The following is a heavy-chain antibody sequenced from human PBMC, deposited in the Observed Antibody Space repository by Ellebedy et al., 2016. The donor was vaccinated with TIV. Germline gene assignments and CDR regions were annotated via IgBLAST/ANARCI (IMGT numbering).Heavy chain of an antibody. CDR3: AGDVYSHDLK. CDR1: GFTFSTYA. D-gene: IGHD5-18*01. J-gene: IGHJ4*02. Sequence: GESLKISCAASGFTFSTYAMHWVRQAPGKGLEWVAVISYDGSNKYYADSVKGRFTISRDNAKNSLYLQMNSLRAADTAVYYCAGDVYSHDLKWGQGTLVTVSS. V-gene: IGHV3-30-3*01. CDR2: ISYDGSNK.